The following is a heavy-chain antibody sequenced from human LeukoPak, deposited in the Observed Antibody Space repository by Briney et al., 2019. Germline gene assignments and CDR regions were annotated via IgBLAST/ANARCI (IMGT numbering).Heavy chain of an antibody. D-gene: IGHD5-12*01. CDR1: GFTFSSYE. J-gene: IGHJ3*01. Sequence: PGGSLRLSCTASGFTFSSYEMNWVRQAPGKGLEWVSYIWSSGSPTHYADSVKGRFTISRDNAKNSLYLQMSSLRADDTAVYYCARELTDVAGDGLDVCGQGTMVTVSS. CDR2: IWSSGSPT. CDR3: ARELTDVAGDGLDV. V-gene: IGHV3-48*03.